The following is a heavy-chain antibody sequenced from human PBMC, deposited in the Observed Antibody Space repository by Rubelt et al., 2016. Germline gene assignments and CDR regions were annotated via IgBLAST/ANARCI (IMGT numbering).Heavy chain of an antibody. CDR1: GGTFSSYA. Sequence: QVQLVQSGAEVKKPGSSVKVSCKASGGTFSSYAISWVRQAPGQGLEWMGGIIPIFGTANYAQKFQGRVTITADKSTSTAYMELSSLRSEDTAVYYCASSYDFWSGYTFYGMDVWGQGTTVTVSS. D-gene: IGHD3-3*01. CDR2: IIPIFGTA. J-gene: IGHJ6*02. V-gene: IGHV1-69*06. CDR3: ASSYDFWSGYTFYGMDV.